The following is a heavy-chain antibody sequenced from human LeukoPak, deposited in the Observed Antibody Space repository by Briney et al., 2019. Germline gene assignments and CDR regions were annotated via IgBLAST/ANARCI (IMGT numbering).Heavy chain of an antibody. J-gene: IGHJ4*02. D-gene: IGHD5-18*01. V-gene: IGHV3-20*04. CDR2: INWNGGSI. CDR3: ARADKDGYGFYGFDY. Sequence: GGSLRLSCAASGFAFDDYGMSWVRHAPGKGLEWVSGINWNGGSIGYADSVKGRFTISRDNAKNSLYLQINSLRAEDTALYYCARADKDGYGFYGFDYWGQGTLVTVSS. CDR1: GFAFDDYG.